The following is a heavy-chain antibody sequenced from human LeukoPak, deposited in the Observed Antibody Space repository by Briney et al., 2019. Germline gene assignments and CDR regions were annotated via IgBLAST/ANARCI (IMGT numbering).Heavy chain of an antibody. D-gene: IGHD2-21*01. CDR2: INPSGGST. J-gene: IGHJ5*02. CDR1: GYTFTSYY. Sequence: ASVKVSCKASGYTFTSYYMHWVRQAPGQGLEWMGIINPSGGSTSYAQKFQGRVTMTRDTSISTAYMELSRLRSDDTAVYYCARVSYCGGDCYIGTPNDAYNWFDPWGQGTLVTVSS. CDR3: ARVSYCGGDCYIGTPNDAYNWFDP. V-gene: IGHV1-46*01.